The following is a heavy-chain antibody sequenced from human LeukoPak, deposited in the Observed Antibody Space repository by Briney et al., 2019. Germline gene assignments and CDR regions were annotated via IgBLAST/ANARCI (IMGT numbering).Heavy chain of an antibody. D-gene: IGHD2-2*02. V-gene: IGHV1-18*01. J-gene: IGHJ5*02. CDR2: ISAYNGNT. CDR3: ARAGYCSSTSCYTGKYNWFDP. Sequence: GASVKVSCKASGYTFTSYGISWVRQAPGQGLEWMGWISAYNGNTNYAQKLQGRVTMTTDTSTSTAYMELRSLRSDDTAVYYCARAGYCSSTSCYTGKYNWFDPWGQGTLVTVSS. CDR1: GYTFTSYG.